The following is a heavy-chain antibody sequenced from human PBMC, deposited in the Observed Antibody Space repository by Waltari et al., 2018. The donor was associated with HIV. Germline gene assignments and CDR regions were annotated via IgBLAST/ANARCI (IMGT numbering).Heavy chain of an antibody. V-gene: IGHV4-61*02. Sequence: QVQLQESGPGLVKPSQTLSLNCIVSGGSTSSGSYYWSWIRQSAGKGLEWVGRIYTSGSTNYNPSLKSRVTISLDTSRNQFSLKLSSVTAADTAVYYCARTDDWYFDLWGRGTLVTVSS. CDR2: IYTSGST. J-gene: IGHJ2*01. CDR1: GGSTSSGSYY. CDR3: ARTDDWYFDL.